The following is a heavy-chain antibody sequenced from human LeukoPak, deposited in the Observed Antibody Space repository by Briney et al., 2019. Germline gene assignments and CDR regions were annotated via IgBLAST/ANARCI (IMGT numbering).Heavy chain of an antibody. CDR1: GFTFSGSA. D-gene: IGHD3-16*01. Sequence: GGSLRLSCAVSGFTFSGSAMHWVRQASGKGLEWIGRIRSKTNNYATAYAASVQGRFTISRDDSRNTAYLQMNSLKTEDTAVYYCRGGHDYYYYYMDVWGKGTTVTVSS. CDR2: IRSKTNNYAT. J-gene: IGHJ6*03. V-gene: IGHV3-73*01. CDR3: RGGHDYYYYYMDV.